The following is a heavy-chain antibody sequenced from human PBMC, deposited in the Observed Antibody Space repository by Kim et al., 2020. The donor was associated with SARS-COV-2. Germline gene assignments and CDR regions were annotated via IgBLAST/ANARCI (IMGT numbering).Heavy chain of an antibody. Sequence: GGSLRLSCAASGFTFSNYAMSWVRQTPRKGLEWVSGIGGSGRSTYYADSVKGRFTISRDNSKNTLYLQMDSLRAEDTAVYYCAKVLLGTLIDTLDAFDIWGQGTMVTVSS. CDR2: IGGSGRST. CDR1: GFTFSNYA. J-gene: IGHJ3*02. D-gene: IGHD3-22*01. V-gene: IGHV3-23*01. CDR3: AKVLLGTLIDTLDAFDI.